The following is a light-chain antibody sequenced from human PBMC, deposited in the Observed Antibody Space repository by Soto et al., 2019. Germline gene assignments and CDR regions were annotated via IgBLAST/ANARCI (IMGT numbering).Light chain of an antibody. V-gene: IGKV1-5*03. Sequence: DIQMTQSPSTLSASVGDRVTITCRASQSISSWLAWYQQKPGKAPKLLIYKASTLESGVPSNFSGSRSGTEFSLTISSLQPEDFETYYCQQYNAYQWKFCKGTKVDI. J-gene: IGKJ1*01. CDR1: QSISSW. CDR2: KAS. CDR3: QQYNAYQWK.